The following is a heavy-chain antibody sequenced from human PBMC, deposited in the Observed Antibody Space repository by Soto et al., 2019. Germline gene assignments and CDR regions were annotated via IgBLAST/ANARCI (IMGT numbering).Heavy chain of an antibody. CDR3: ARGHGRFLEWIGDYFDY. D-gene: IGHD3-3*01. CDR2: INHSGST. J-gene: IGHJ4*02. V-gene: IGHV4-34*01. Sequence: SETLSLTCAVYGGSFSGYYWSWIRQPPGKGPEWIGEINHSGSTNYNPSLKSRVTISVDTSKNQFSLKLSSVTAADTAVYYCARGHGRFLEWIGDYFDYWGQGTLVTVSS. CDR1: GGSFSGYY.